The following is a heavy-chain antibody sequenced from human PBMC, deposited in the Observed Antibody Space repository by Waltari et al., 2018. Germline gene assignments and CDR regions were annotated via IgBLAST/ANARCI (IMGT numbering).Heavy chain of an antibody. V-gene: IGHV4-59*01. J-gene: IGHJ5*02. D-gene: IGHD5-18*01. CDR2: IYYSGST. CDR3: AGHSYGPPDNWFDP. CDR1: GGSISSYY. Sequence: QVQLQESGPGLVKPSETLSLTCTVSGGSISSYYWSWIRQPPGKGLEWIGYIYYSGSTNYNPSRKSRVTISVDTSKNQFSLKLSSVTAADTAVYYCAGHSYGPPDNWFDPWGQGTLVTVSS.